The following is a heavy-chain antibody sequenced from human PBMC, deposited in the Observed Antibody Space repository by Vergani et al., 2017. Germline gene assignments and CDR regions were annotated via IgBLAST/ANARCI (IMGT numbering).Heavy chain of an antibody. CDR3: ARQRPGSGWSPGDFDD. Sequence: QLQLQQSGPGLVKPSETLFLNCPVSADFISSGSHYWGWIRQPPGKSLEWIGSIYYSGLTYYNPSLKSRVAISVDTSKNQFSRKVTSVTAADTAVYFCARQRPGSGWSPGDFDDWGQGILVTVSS. CDR1: ADFISSGSHY. V-gene: IGHV4-39*01. D-gene: IGHD6-19*01. CDR2: IYYSGLT. J-gene: IGHJ4*02.